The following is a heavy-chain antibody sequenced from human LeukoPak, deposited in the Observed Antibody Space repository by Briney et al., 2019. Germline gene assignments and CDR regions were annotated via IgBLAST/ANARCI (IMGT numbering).Heavy chain of an antibody. CDR1: GGSIRSGDYY. V-gene: IGHV4-30-4*01. CDR2: SYNSGST. CDR3: AREVIVSTTSVFDY. J-gene: IGHJ4*02. Sequence: KTSETLSLTCTVSGGSIRSGDYYWSWIRQPPGKGLEWIGYSYNSGSTYYNPSLKSRVTISIDTSKNQFSLRLTSVTAADTAVYFCAREVIVSTTSVFDYWGQGILVTVSS. D-gene: IGHD5/OR15-5a*01.